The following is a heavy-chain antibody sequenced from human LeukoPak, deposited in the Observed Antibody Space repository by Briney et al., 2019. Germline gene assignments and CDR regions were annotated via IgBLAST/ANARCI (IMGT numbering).Heavy chain of an antibody. CDR1: GFTFSSYA. CDR2: ISYDGSNE. CDR3: AKEFNRGLPDY. Sequence: PTGGSLRLSCAASGFTFSSYAMHWVRQAPGKGLEWVAVISYDGSNEYYADSVKGRFTISRDNSKNTLYLQMSSLRAEDTAVYYCAKEFNRGLPDYWGQGTLVTVPS. J-gene: IGHJ4*02. D-gene: IGHD2-21*01. V-gene: IGHV3-30*04.